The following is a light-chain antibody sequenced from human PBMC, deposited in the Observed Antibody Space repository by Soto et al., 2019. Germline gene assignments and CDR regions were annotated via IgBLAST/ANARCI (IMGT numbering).Light chain of an antibody. Sequence: SYELTLPPSVSVSPGQTASITCSGEKLGDKYACWYQQKPGLSPILVIYHDTKRPSGIPERFSGSNSGNTATLTISGTQAMDEADYYCQAWDSSTVVFGGGTKLTVL. V-gene: IGLV3-1*01. CDR3: QAWDSSTVV. CDR2: HDT. CDR1: KLGDKY. J-gene: IGLJ2*01.